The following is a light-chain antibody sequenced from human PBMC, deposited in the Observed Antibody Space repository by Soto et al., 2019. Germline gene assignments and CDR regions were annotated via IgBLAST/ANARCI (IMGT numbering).Light chain of an antibody. Sequence: EIVMTQSPATLSVSPGERATLSCRASQSVSSNLAWYQQKPGQARRLLIYAASTRATGLPARFSGSGSGTEFTLTISSLQSEDFAVDYCQQYSKLPLTFGRGTKVEIK. V-gene: IGKV3-15*01. CDR2: AAS. J-gene: IGKJ1*01. CDR1: QSVSSN. CDR3: QQYSKLPLT.